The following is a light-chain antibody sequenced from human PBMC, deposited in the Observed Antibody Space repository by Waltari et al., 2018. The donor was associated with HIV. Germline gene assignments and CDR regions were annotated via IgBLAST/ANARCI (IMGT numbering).Light chain of an antibody. CDR1: RGVATW. CDR3: RQGSYFPLT. CDR2: GAS. J-gene: IGKJ4*01. Sequence: DIQMTQSPSSLSASIGDRVTLTYRTSRGVATWLGWYQPRRGRDPKLLISGASKLQRWVPQRFNVGGSEPHFTLNITGLQADDFAAYFCRQGSYFPLTFGGGTRL. V-gene: IGKV1-12*01.